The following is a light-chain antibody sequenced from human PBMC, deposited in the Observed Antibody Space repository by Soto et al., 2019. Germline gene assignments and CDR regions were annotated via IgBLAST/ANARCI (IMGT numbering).Light chain of an antibody. CDR3: SSYAGWTVI. CDR2: EVS. CDR1: SSDVGGYNY. J-gene: IGLJ2*01. V-gene: IGLV2-8*01. Sequence: QSALTQPPSASGSPGQSVTISCTGTSSDVGGYNYVSWYQQHPGKAPKFMIYEVSKRPSGVPDRFSGSKSGNTATLTVSGLQAEDEADYYCSSYAGWTVIFGGGTQLTVL.